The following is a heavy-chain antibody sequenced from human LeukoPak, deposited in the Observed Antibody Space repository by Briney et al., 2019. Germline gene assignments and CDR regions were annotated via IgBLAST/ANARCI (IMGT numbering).Heavy chain of an antibody. J-gene: IGHJ4*02. CDR1: GYTFTGYY. D-gene: IGHD6-13*01. CDR3: ARPSSWYGDFDY. Sequence: ASMKVSCKASGYTFTGYYMHWVRQAPGQGLEWMGWINPNSGGTNYAQKLQGRVTMTTDTSTSTAYMELRSLRSDDTAVYYCARPSSWYGDFDYWGQGTLVTVSS. CDR2: INPNSGGT. V-gene: IGHV1-2*02.